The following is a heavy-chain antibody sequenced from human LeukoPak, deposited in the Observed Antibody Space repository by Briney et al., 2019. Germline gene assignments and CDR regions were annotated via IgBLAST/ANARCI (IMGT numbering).Heavy chain of an antibody. D-gene: IGHD3-22*01. CDR1: RFTFSDYA. V-gene: IGHV3-64*01. Sequence: GGSLRLSCSASRFTFSDYAMHWVRQAPGKGLDYVSAITNNGGSTYYANSVKGRFTISRDNSKNTLYLQMGSLRAEDMAVYYCGRAKDGSGYSGTDYWGQGTLVTVSS. J-gene: IGHJ4*02. CDR2: ITNNGGST. CDR3: GRAKDGSGYSGTDY.